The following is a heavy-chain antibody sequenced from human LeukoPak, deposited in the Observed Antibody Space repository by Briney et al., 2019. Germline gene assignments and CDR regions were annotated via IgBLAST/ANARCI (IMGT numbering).Heavy chain of an antibody. CDR3: ARARYSSSPFDP. V-gene: IGHV3-21*01. D-gene: IGHD6-13*01. CDR2: ISSSSSYI. J-gene: IGHJ5*02. Sequence: PGGSLRLSCAASGFIFSSYSMNWVRQAPGKGLEWVPFISSSSSYIYYADSVKGRFTISRDNAKNSLYLQMNSLRAEDTAVYYCARARYSSSPFDPWGQGTLSPSPQ. CDR1: GFIFSSYS.